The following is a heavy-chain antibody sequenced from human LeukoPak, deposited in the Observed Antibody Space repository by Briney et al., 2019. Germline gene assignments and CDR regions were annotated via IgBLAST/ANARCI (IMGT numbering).Heavy chain of an antibody. J-gene: IGHJ4*02. Sequence: GGSLRLSCAASAFTFSNYAMTWVRQAPGKGLEWISVIYGSGGSTYYTDSVKGRFTISRDNSKNTLYLQMNSLRAEDTAVYYCAKTPYSNGWYYFDAWGQGTLVTVSS. CDR3: AKTPYSNGWYYFDA. CDR2: IYGSGGST. V-gene: IGHV3-23*01. D-gene: IGHD6-19*01. CDR1: AFTFSNYA.